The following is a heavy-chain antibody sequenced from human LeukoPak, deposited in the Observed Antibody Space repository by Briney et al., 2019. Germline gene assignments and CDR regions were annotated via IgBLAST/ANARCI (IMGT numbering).Heavy chain of an antibody. CDR3: AKSVIGGRVLLWFGELQAYYFDY. V-gene: IGHV3-23*01. J-gene: IGHJ4*02. D-gene: IGHD3-10*01. CDR1: GFTFSSYA. Sequence: GGSLRLSCAASGFTFSSYAMSWVRQAPGKGLEWVSSISGSGGSTYYADSVKGRFTISRDNSKNTLYLQMNSLRAEDTAVYYCAKSVIGGRVLLWFGELQAYYFDYCGQGTLVTVSS. CDR2: ISGSGGST.